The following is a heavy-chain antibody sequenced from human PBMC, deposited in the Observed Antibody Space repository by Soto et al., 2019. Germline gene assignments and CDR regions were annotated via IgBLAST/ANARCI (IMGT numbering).Heavy chain of an antibody. D-gene: IGHD2-15*01. CDR1: GFTFSNYG. J-gene: IGHJ4*02. CDR3: AKSDCSGGSCYFAFVW. V-gene: IGHV3-23*01. Sequence: EVQVLASGGGLVQPGGSLRLSCAASGFTFSNYGMRWVRQAPGKGLEWVSSISGSGGRTYYSDFVKGRFTISRDNSKNTLYLLTDRPRAADTAFYYCAKSDCSGGSCYFAFVWWGQGPLVTVSS. CDR2: ISGSGGRT.